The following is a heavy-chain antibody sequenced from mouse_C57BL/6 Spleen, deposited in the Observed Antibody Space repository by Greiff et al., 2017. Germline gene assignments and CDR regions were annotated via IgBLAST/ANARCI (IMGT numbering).Heavy chain of an antibody. J-gene: IGHJ3*01. CDR2: ISYDGSN. CDR3: ARNGGSPAWCAY. D-gene: IGHD1-1*02. Sequence: EVKLMESGPGLVKPSQSLSLTCSVTGYSITSGYYWNWIRQFPGNKLEWMGYISYDGSNNYNPSLKNRISITRDTSKNQFFLKLNSVTTEDTATYYCARNGGSPAWCAYWGQGTLVTVSA. V-gene: IGHV3-6*01. CDR1: GYSITSGYY.